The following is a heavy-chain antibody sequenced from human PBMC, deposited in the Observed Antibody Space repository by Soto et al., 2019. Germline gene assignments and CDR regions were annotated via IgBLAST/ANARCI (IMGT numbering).Heavy chain of an antibody. CDR2: ITGSGGRT. Sequence: GGSLRLSCAASGFTFSTYDMSWVRQAPGKGLEWASGITGSGGRTYFADSVKGRFTISRDNSKNTLYLQINSLRAEDTAVYYCATHAKDYYDSSNTGAFDIWGQGTMVTVSS. D-gene: IGHD3-22*01. V-gene: IGHV3-23*01. CDR3: ATHAKDYYDSSNTGAFDI. J-gene: IGHJ3*02. CDR1: GFTFSTYD.